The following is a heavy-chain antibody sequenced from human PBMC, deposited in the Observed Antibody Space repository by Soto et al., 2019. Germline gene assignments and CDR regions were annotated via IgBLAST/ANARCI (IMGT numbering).Heavy chain of an antibody. V-gene: IGHV1-2*02. CDR1: GYTFTGHY. Sequence: GGPVKVSCKASGYTFTGHYIHWVRQAPEQGPEWMGEIGPESGATRYAQKFQGRVTMTRDMSITTVYMELNNLSPDDTAVYYCGRGRSGQIVVFYWGQGTPVTVS. J-gene: IGHJ4*02. CDR2: IGPESGAT. D-gene: IGHD1-26*01. CDR3: GRGRSGQIVVFY.